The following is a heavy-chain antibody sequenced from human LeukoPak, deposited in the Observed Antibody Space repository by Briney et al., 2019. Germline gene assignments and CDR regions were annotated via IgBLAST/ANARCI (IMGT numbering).Heavy chain of an antibody. J-gene: IGHJ3*02. D-gene: IGHD2-2*01. CDR1: GGTFSSYA. CDR2: IIPILGIA. V-gene: IGHV1-69*04. Sequence: SVKVSCKATGGTFSSYAISWVRQAPGQGLEWMGRIIPILGIANYAQKFQGRVTITADKSTSTAYMELSSLRSEDTAVYYCARGEIVVVPAAQGAFDIWGQGTMVTVSS. CDR3: ARGEIVVVPAAQGAFDI.